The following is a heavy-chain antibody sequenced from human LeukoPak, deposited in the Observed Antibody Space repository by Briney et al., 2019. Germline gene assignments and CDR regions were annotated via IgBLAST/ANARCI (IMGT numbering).Heavy chain of an antibody. CDR1: GYTFTSYG. CDR2: ISAYNGNT. J-gene: IGHJ4*02. CDR3: ARDLGVRRPYYFDY. D-gene: IGHD3-16*01. Sequence: ASVKVSCKASGYTFTSYGISWVRQAPGQGLEWMGWISAYNGNTNYAQKLQGRVTITTDTSKSTAYMELRSLRSDDTAVYYCARDLGVRRPYYFDYWGQGTLVTVSS. V-gene: IGHV1-18*01.